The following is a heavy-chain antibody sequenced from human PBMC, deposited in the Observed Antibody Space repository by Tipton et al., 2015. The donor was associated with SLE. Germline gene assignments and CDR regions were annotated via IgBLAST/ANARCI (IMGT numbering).Heavy chain of an antibody. CDR3: ARPGGSYYGFDY. CDR2: IYYSGST. V-gene: IGHV4-39*01. CDR1: GGSISSSSYY. D-gene: IGHD1-26*01. Sequence: GLVKPSETLSLTCTVSGGSISSSSYYWGWIRQPPGKGLEWIGSIYYSGSTYYNPSLKSRVTISVDTSKNQFSLKLSSVTAADTAVYYCARPGGSYYGFDYWGQGTLVTVSS. J-gene: IGHJ4*02.